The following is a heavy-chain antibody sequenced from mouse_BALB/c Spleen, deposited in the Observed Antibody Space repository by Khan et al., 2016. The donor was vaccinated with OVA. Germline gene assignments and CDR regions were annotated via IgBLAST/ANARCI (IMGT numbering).Heavy chain of an antibody. CDR2: INPYNAGT. D-gene: IGHD4-1*01. J-gene: IGHJ3*01. CDR3: AGEASSWDFSFPY. Sequence: MQLEESGPELVEPGASVKMSCKASGYTFTNYVMHWVKQKPGQGLEWIGYINPYNAGTRSYEKFKGKATLTSDISSTTAYMDRSSLTSEASAVYYCAGEASSWDFSFPYWGQGTLFTVST. V-gene: IGHV1S136*01. CDR1: GYTFTNYV.